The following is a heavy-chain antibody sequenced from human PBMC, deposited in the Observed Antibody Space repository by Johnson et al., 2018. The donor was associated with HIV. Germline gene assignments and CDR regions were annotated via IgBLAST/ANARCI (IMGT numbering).Heavy chain of an antibody. Sequence: QEQLVESGGGVVQPGRSLRLSCAASGFTFSSYAMHWVRQAPGKGLEWVAVISYDGTNKYYADSVKGRFTISRDNSKKTLYLQMNSVRAEDTAVYYCARLPSGYSRDGFNVWGQGTMVTLSS. CDR2: ISYDGTNK. CDR1: GFTFSSYA. J-gene: IGHJ3*01. D-gene: IGHD5-18*01. V-gene: IGHV3-30*04. CDR3: ARLPSGYSRDGFNV.